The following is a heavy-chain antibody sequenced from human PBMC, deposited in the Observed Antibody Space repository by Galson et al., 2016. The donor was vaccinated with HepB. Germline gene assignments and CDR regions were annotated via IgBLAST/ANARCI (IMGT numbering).Heavy chain of an antibody. CDR3: ARVSGSYFDY. CDR1: GGTFSSYA. D-gene: IGHD2-15*01. CDR2: IIPIFVSA. Sequence: SVKVSCKASGGTFSSYAISWVRQAPGQGPEWMGGIIPIFVSAENAQKFQGRVTITADESTGIAYMELSSLRSEDTAVYYCARVSGSYFDYWGQGTLVTVSS. J-gene: IGHJ4*02. V-gene: IGHV1-69*13.